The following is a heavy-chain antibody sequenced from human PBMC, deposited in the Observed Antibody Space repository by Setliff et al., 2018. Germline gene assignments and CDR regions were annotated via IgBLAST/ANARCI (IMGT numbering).Heavy chain of an antibody. V-gene: IGHV4-34*01. CDR1: GGSFSGFY. D-gene: IGHD3-22*01. Sequence: SETLSLTCAVYGGSFSGFYWPWIRQSPGKGLEWIGEINHSGGIDYNPSLKSRVTISVDTSRNQFSLKLMSVTAMYYCARGYDSGGWNYWGQGTLVTVSS. CDR3: ARGYDSGGWNY. J-gene: IGHJ4*02. CDR2: INHSGGI.